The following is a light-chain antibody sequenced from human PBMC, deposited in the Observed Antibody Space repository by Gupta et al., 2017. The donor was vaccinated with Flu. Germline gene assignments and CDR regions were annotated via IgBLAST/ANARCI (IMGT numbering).Light chain of an antibody. CDR2: GAS. CDR3: QQYNNLPLWT. V-gene: IGKV3D-15*01. CDR1: QSVASN. J-gene: IGKJ1*01. Sequence: AVMSVSPGERATLSCRASQSVASNLAWYQQKPGQPPRLLIYGASTRAAGVPGRFSGSGSGTDFSLTISSLQSEDYAVYYCQQYNNLPLWT.